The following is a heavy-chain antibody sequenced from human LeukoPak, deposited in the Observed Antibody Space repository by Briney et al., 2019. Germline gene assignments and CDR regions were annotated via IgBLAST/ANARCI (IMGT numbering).Heavy chain of an antibody. CDR3: ARDSSSSSGYYYYYMDV. CDR2: INPNSGGT. D-gene: IGHD6-6*01. V-gene: IGHV1-2*02. CDR1: GYTFTGYY. J-gene: IGHJ6*03. Sequence: GASVTVSCKASGYTFTGYYMHWVRQAPGQGLEWMGWINPNSGGTNYAQKFQGRVTMTRDTSISTAYMELSRLRSDDTAVYYCARDSSSSSGYYYYYMDVWGKGTTVTVSS.